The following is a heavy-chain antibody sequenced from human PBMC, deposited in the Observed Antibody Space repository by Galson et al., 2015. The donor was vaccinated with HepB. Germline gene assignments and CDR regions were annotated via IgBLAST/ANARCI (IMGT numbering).Heavy chain of an antibody. Sequence: SLRLSCAASGFTFSDYYMSWIRQAPGKGLEWVSYISSSSSYTNYADSVKGRFTISKDNAKNSLYLQMNSLRAEDTAVYYCARDLPVVVPAALDYWGQGTLVTVSS. D-gene: IGHD2-2*01. V-gene: IGHV3-11*06. J-gene: IGHJ4*02. CDR2: ISSSSSYT. CDR3: ARDLPVVVPAALDY. CDR1: GFTFSDYY.